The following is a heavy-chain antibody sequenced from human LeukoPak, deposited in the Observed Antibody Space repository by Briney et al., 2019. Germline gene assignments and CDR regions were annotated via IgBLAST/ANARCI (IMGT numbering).Heavy chain of an antibody. CDR1: GGSFSGYY. CDR3: ARAPRRGSPIGLDY. D-gene: IGHD1-26*01. Sequence: PSETLSLTCAVYGGSFSGYYWSWIRQPPGKGLEWIGEINHSGSTNYNPSLKSRVTISVDTSKNQFSLKLSSVTAADTAVYYCARAPRRGSPIGLDYWGQGTPVTVSS. J-gene: IGHJ4*02. V-gene: IGHV4-34*01. CDR2: INHSGST.